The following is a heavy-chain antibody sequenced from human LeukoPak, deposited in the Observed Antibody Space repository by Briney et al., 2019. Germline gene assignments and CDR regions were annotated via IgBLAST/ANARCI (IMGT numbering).Heavy chain of an antibody. CDR2: ISYSGST. J-gene: IGHJ4*02. CDR3: ARGRSPQD. V-gene: IGHV4-59*12. Sequence: SSETLSLTCTVSGDSINSNYWNWIRQPPGKGLEWIGYISYSGSTNYNPSLKSRVTISLDTSKNQFSLKLTSVTAADTAVYYCARGRSPQDWGQGTLVTVSS. CDR1: GDSINSNY.